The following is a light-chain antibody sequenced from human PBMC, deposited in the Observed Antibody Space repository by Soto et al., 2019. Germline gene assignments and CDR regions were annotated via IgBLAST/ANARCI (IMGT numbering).Light chain of an antibody. Sequence: DIVLTQSPDSLAVSLGERATINCKSSQSVLHSSNNKNFLAWYQQKSGQPPKLLIYWASTRESGVPDRFSGSGSGTDFTLTIRSLQAEDVAIYYCQHHYDAPWAFGQGTKVEVK. CDR2: WAS. CDR1: QSVLHSSNNKNF. CDR3: QHHYDAPWA. J-gene: IGKJ1*01. V-gene: IGKV4-1*01.